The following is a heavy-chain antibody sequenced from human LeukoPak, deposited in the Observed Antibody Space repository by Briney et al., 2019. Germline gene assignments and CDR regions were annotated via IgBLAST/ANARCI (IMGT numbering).Heavy chain of an antibody. D-gene: IGHD3-3*01. CDR2: INPNSGGT. J-gene: IGHJ6*03. CDR1: GYTFTGYY. V-gene: IGHV1-2*06. CDR3: ARDAEYYDFWSGYFYYYYMDV. Sequence: ASVKVSCKASGYTFTGYYMHWLRQAPGQGLEWMGRINPNSGGTNYAQKFQGRVTMTRDTSISTAYMELSRLRSDDTAVYYCARDAEYYDFWSGYFYYYYMDVWGKGTTVTVSS.